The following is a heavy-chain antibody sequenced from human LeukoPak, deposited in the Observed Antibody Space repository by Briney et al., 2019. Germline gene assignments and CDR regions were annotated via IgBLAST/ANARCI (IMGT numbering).Heavy chain of an antibody. V-gene: IGHV3-23*01. Sequence: GGSLRLSCAASGFTFSSYAMSWVRQAPGKGLEWVSAISGSGGSTYYADSVKGRFTIFRDNSKNTLYLQMNSLRAEDTAVYYCAKAGFRFGSYFDYWGQGALVTVSS. CDR3: AKAGFRFGSYFDY. D-gene: IGHD2-15*01. J-gene: IGHJ4*02. CDR1: GFTFSSYA. CDR2: ISGSGGST.